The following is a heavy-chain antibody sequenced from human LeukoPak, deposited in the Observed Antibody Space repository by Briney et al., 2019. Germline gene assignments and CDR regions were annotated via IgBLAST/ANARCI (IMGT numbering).Heavy chain of an antibody. CDR3: ARDGVGVRGVFDY. J-gene: IGHJ4*02. CDR1: GFTFSSYE. D-gene: IGHD3-10*01. Sequence: PGGSLRLSCAASGFTFSSYEMNWVRQAPGKGLEWVSFISSSGSTIYYADSVKGRFTFSRDNAKNSLYLQMNSLRAEDTAVYYCARDGVGVRGVFDYWGQGTLVTVSS. CDR2: ISSSGSTI. V-gene: IGHV3-48*03.